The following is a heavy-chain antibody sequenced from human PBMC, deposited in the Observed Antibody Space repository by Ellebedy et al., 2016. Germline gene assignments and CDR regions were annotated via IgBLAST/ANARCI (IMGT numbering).Heavy chain of an antibody. CDR2: VSHSGST. Sequence: SETLSLTCTVSGGSISSSSYYWGWLRQPPGNGLAWIGEVSHSGSTNYNPSLKSRVTISEDTSKNQFSLKVRSVTAADTAVYYCAREGAGWYGAFDYWGQGTLVTVSS. CDR1: GGSISSSSYY. D-gene: IGHD6-19*01. CDR3: AREGAGWYGAFDY. V-gene: IGHV4-39*07. J-gene: IGHJ4*02.